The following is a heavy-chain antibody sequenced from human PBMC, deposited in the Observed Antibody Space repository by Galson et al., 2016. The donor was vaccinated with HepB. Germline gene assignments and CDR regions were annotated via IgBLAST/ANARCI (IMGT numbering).Heavy chain of an antibody. CDR1: GFSFANYV. D-gene: IGHD3-3*01. J-gene: IGHJ4*02. CDR2: ICGSRGTA. CDR3: SRDARYYGVWSGYSSHLNLYYFDY. Sequence: SLRLSCAASGFSFANYVMSWVRQAPEKGLEWVSAICGSRGTAYYADSVKGRFTISRDNSNNTLYLQINSLSAEDTAVYYCSRDARYYGVWSGYSSHLNLYYFDYWGQGTLVTVSS. V-gene: IGHV3-23*01.